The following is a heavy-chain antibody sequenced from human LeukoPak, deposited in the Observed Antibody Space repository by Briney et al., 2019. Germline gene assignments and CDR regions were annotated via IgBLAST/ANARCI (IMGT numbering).Heavy chain of an antibody. CDR2: INPNSGGT. CDR3: ARISSSWHNFDY. V-gene: IGHV1-2*02. J-gene: IGHJ4*02. CDR1: GYTFTGYY. D-gene: IGHD6-13*01. Sequence: AASVKVSCKASGYTFTGYYMHWVRQAPGQGLEWMGWINPNSGGTNYAQKFQGRVTMTRDTSISTAYMELSRLRSDDTAVYYCARISSSWHNFDYWGQGTLVTVSS.